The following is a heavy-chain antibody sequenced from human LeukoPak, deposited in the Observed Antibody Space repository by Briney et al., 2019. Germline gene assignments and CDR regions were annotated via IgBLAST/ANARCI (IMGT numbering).Heavy chain of an antibody. CDR2: IYSGGST. V-gene: IGHV3-53*01. CDR1: GFTVSSNY. J-gene: IGHJ6*02. CDR3: ASVRSGSYYHYYYGMDV. D-gene: IGHD1-26*01. Sequence: PGGFLRLSCAASGFTVSSNYMSWVRQAPGKGLEWVSVIYSGGSTYYADSVKGRFTISRDNSKNTLYLQMNSLRAEDTAVYYCASVRSGSYYHYYYGMDVWGQGTTVTVSS.